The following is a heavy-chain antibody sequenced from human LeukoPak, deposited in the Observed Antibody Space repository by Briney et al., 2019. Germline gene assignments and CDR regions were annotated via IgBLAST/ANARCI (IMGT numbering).Heavy chain of an antibody. V-gene: IGHV4-4*07. CDR1: GGSISSYY. J-gene: IGHJ2*01. CDR3: ARDSSASSRWYFDL. Sequence: PSETLSLSCTVSGGSISSYYWSWIRQPAEKGLEWIGRIYTSGSTNYNPSLKSRVTLSVDTSKNQLSLKLSSVTAADTAVYYCARDSSASSRWYFDLWGRGALVTVSS. CDR2: IYTSGST. D-gene: IGHD6-19*01.